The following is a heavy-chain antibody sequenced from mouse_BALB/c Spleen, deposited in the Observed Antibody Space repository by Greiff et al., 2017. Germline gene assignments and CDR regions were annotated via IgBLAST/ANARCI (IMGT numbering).Heavy chain of an antibody. D-gene: IGHD2-14*01. CDR2: ISDGGSYT. V-gene: IGHV5-4*02. J-gene: IGHJ1*01. CDR1: GFTFSDYY. CDR3: ARVGYRSYWYFDV. Sequence: EVNLVESGGGLVKPGGSLKLSCAASGFTFSDYYMYWVRQTPEKRLEWVATISDGGSYTYYPDSVKGRFTISRDNAKNNLYLQMSSLKSEDTAMYYCARVGYRSYWYFDVWGAGTTVTVSS.